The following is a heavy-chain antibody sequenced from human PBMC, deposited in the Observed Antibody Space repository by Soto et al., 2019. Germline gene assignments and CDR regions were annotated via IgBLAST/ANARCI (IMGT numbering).Heavy chain of an antibody. CDR3: ARRYGGNFDY. CDR1: GGSISSYY. J-gene: IGHJ4*02. CDR2: IYYSGST. D-gene: IGHD1-26*01. V-gene: IGHV4-59*01. Sequence: PSETLSLTCTVSGGSISSYYWSWIRQPPGKGLEWIGYIYYSGSTNYNPSLKSRVTISVDTSKNQFSRKLSSVTAADTAVYYCARRYGGNFDYWGQGTLVTVSS.